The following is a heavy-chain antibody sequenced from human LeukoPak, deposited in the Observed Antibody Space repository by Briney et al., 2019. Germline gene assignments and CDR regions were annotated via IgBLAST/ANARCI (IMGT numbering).Heavy chain of an antibody. D-gene: IGHD5-24*01. CDR3: AKVRELATILPFDY. V-gene: IGHV3-23*01. CDR2: ISASGGMT. CDR1: GFTFSDYA. Sequence: PGGSLRLSCVASGFTFSDYAMNWVRQAPGKGLEWVSSISASGGMTYYAESVEGRFTISRDNSKNTVDLQMYSLTGEDTALYHCAKVRELATILPFDYWGQGSLVTVSS. J-gene: IGHJ4*02.